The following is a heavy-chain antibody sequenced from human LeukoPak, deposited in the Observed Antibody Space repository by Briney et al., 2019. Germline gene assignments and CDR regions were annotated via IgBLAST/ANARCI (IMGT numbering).Heavy chain of an antibody. CDR2: IYTSGST. D-gene: IGHD6-13*01. CDR1: GGSISSYY. CDR3: ARDKGSSWYNWFDA. Sequence: SDTLSLTCTVSGGSISSYYWSWMRQPAGKGLKWIGRIYTSGSTNYNPSLKSRVSMSVDTSKNQFSLKLSSVTAADTAVYDCARDKGSSWYNWFDAWGQGTLVTVSS. J-gene: IGHJ5*02. V-gene: IGHV4-4*07.